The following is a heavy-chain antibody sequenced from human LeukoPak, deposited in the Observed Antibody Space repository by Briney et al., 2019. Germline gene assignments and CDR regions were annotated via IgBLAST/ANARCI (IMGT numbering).Heavy chain of an antibody. CDR3: ARDGDPYYFDY. V-gene: IGHV3-21*01. CDR1: GFTFSSYS. D-gene: IGHD4-17*01. J-gene: IGHJ4*02. CDR2: ISSSSSYI. Sequence: GGSLRLSCVASGFTFSSYSMNWVRQAPGKGLEWVSSISSSSSYIYYADSVKGRFTISRDNSKNTLYLQMNSLRAEDTAVYYCARDGDPYYFDYWGQGTLVTVSS.